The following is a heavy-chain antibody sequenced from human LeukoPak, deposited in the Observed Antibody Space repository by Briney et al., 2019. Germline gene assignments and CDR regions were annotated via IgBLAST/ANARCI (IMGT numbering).Heavy chain of an antibody. D-gene: IGHD5-24*01. Sequence: PGGSLRLSCAASGVTFSSYSMNWVRQAPGKGLEWVSSISSSSSYIYYADSVKGRFTISRDNAKNSLYLQMNSLRAEDTAVYYCAREVEMATERYFDYWGQGTLVTVSS. CDR1: GVTFSSYS. CDR2: ISSSSSYI. J-gene: IGHJ4*02. V-gene: IGHV3-21*01. CDR3: AREVEMATERYFDY.